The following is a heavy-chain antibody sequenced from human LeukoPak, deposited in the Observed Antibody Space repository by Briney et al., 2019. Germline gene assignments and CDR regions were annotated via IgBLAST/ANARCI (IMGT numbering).Heavy chain of an antibody. CDR3: ARVRGYDYGYNY. CDR2: INSDGSST. J-gene: IGHJ4*02. Sequence: GGSLRLSCAASGFTFSSYWVHWVRQAPGKGLVWVSRINSDGSSTNYADSVKGRFTISRDNAKNTLYLQMNRLRAEDTAVYYCARVRGYDYGYNYWGQGTLVTVSS. CDR1: GFTFSSYW. V-gene: IGHV3-74*01. D-gene: IGHD5-18*01.